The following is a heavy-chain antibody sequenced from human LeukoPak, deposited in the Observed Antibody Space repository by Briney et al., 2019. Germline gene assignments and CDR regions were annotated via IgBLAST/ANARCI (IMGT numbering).Heavy chain of an antibody. D-gene: IGHD4-17*01. CDR3: ARAVGDYVLNWFDH. Sequence: SVKVSCKASGGTFSSYAISWVRQAPGQGLEWMGRIIPILGIANYAQKFQGRVTITADKSTSTAYMELSSLRSEDTAVYYCARAVGDYVLNWFDHWGQGTLVTVSS. CDR2: IIPILGIA. V-gene: IGHV1-69*04. J-gene: IGHJ5*02. CDR1: GGTFSSYA.